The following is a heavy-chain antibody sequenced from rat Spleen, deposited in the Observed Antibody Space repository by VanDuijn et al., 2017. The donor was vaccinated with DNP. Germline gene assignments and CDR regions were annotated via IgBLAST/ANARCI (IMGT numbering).Heavy chain of an antibody. D-gene: IGHD1-4*01. CDR3: ARHVLPLRVWDY. CDR2: TNYDGGST. CDR1: GFTFSDYY. V-gene: IGHV5-22*01. Sequence: EVQLVESGGDLVQPGRSLKLSCTASGFTFSDYYMAWVRQAPTKGLEWVAYTNYDGGSTYNGDSVKGRFTISRDNAKSTLYLQMNSLRSEDMATYYCARHVLPLRVWDYWGQGVVVTVSS. J-gene: IGHJ2*01.